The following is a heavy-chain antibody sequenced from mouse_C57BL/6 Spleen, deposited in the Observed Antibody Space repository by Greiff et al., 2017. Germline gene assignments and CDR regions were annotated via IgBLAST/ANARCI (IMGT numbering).Heavy chain of an antibody. Sequence: VQLKESGPGQVKPSQTVFLTCTVTGISITTGNYRWSWIRQFPGNKLEWIGYIYYSGTITYNPSLTSRTTITRDTPKTQFFLEMNSLTAEDTATYYCAREKDYGDYFDDWGQGTTLTVSS. J-gene: IGHJ2*01. CDR1: GISITTGNYR. D-gene: IGHD2-4*01. CDR2: IYYSGTI. CDR3: AREKDYGDYFDD. V-gene: IGHV3-5*01.